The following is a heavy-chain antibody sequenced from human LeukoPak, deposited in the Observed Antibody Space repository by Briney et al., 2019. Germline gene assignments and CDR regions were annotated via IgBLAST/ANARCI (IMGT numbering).Heavy chain of an antibody. CDR1: GFTFNSYS. V-gene: IGHV3-21*01. CDR2: ISSSSSYI. D-gene: IGHD5-18*01. Sequence: PGGSLRLSCAASGFTFNSYSMNWVRQAPGKGLEWVSSISSSSSYIYYADSVKGRFTIFRDNAKNSLHLQMNSLRAEDTAVYYCAREVDTAMVLYYFDYWGQGTLVTVSS. J-gene: IGHJ4*02. CDR3: AREVDTAMVLYYFDY.